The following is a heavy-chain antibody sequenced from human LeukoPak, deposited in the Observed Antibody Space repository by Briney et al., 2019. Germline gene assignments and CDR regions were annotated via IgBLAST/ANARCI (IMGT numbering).Heavy chain of an antibody. CDR3: ARDGSVFWSGYYYMDV. D-gene: IGHD3-3*01. J-gene: IGHJ6*03. CDR2: IKQDGSEK. CDR1: GFTFSGYS. Sequence: GGSLRLSCAASGFTFSGYSMSWVRQAPGKGLGWVANIKQDGSEKYYVDSVKDRFTISKDNAKNSLFLQMNSLRAEDTAMYYCARDGSVFWSGYYYMDVWGKGTTVTVSS. V-gene: IGHV3-7*01.